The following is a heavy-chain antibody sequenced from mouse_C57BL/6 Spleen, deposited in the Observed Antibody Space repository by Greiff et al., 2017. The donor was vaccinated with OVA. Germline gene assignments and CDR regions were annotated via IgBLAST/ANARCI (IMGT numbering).Heavy chain of an antibody. Sequence: EVKLMESGGGLVQPGGSLKLSCAASGFTFSDYGMAWVRQAPRKGPAWVAFISNLAYSIYYADTVTGRFTISRENAKNTLYLEMSSLRSEDTAMYYCARRRVLYAMDYWGQGTSVTVSS. CDR1: GFTFSDYG. J-gene: IGHJ4*01. CDR3: ARRRVLYAMDY. D-gene: IGHD2-14*01. V-gene: IGHV5-15*01. CDR2: ISNLAYSI.